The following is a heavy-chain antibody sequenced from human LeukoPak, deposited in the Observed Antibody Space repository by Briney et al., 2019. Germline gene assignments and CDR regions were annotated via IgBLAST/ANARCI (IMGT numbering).Heavy chain of an antibody. CDR3: ARSMSGGNDF. CDR1: GFTFTNHW. Sequence: GSLRLSCAGSGFTFTNHWFHWVRQAPGKGLVWVSRLNEDGSRTDYADSVQGRFTISRDNARNTLYLQMNSLSVDDTAVYYCARSMSGGNDFWGQGTLVTVSS. V-gene: IGHV3-74*01. D-gene: IGHD3-16*01. CDR2: LNEDGSRT. J-gene: IGHJ4*02.